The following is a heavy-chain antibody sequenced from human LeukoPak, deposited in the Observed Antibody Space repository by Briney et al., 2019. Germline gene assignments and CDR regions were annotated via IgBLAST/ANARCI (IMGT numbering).Heavy chain of an antibody. CDR1: GFTFSSYA. Sequence: GGSLRLSCAASGFTFSSYAMSWVRQAPGKGLEWVSAISGSGGSTCYADSVKGRFTISRDNSKNTPYLQMNSLRAEDTAVYYCATPVRFLEWFDHWGQGTLVTVSS. J-gene: IGHJ5*02. D-gene: IGHD3-3*01. V-gene: IGHV3-23*01. CDR2: ISGSGGST. CDR3: ATPVRFLEWFDH.